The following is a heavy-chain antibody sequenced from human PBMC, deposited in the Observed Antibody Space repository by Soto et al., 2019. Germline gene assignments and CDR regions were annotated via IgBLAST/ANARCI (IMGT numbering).Heavy chain of an antibody. CDR1: GGTFSSYA. D-gene: IGHD3-22*01. CDR3: ARARDSQIGAFDT. J-gene: IGHJ3*02. Sequence: GASVKVSCKASGGTFSSYAISWMRQAPGQGLEWMGGIIPIFGTANYAQKFQGRVTITADESTSTAYMELSSLRSEDTAVYYCARARDSQIGAFDTWGQGTMVTVSS. V-gene: IGHV1-69*13. CDR2: IIPIFGTA.